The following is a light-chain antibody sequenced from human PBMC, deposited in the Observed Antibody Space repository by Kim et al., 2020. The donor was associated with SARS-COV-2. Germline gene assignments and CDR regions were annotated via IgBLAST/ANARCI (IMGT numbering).Light chain of an antibody. Sequence: LTQPASVSGSPGQSITFSCTGTSSDVGAYPYLSWYQQHPNRAPKFIIYHFNKRPSGVPDRFSGSRSGNTASLTISGLQAEDEADYYCSSYTTSGTWVFGGGTQLTVL. J-gene: IGLJ3*02. V-gene: IGLV2-14*03. CDR1: SSDVGAYPY. CDR2: HFN. CDR3: SSYTTSGTWV.